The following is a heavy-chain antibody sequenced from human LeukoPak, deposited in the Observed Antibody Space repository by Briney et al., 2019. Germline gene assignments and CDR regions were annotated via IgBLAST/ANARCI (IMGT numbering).Heavy chain of an antibody. V-gene: IGHV3-74*01. CDR2: INSDGGLT. CDR3: ARAQEGPDPFDC. Sequence: PGGSLRLSCAASGFIFSSYWMHWVRQAPGKGPVWVSRINSDGGLTSYADSVKGRFTISRDNAKNTLYLQMNSLRADDTAVYYCARAQEGPDPFDCWGRGTLVTVSS. J-gene: IGHJ4*02. CDR1: GFIFSSYW.